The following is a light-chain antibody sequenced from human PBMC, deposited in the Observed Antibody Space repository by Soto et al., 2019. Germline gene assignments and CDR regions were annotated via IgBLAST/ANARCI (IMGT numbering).Light chain of an antibody. CDR2: GAS. Sequence: EIVLTQSPGTLSLSPGERATLSFRASQSVSGSYLAWYQQKPGQAPRLLIYGASSRATGIPDRFSGSGSGTDFTLTISRLEPEDFAVYYCQQYGSSPLTFGRGTKV. V-gene: IGKV3-20*01. CDR1: QSVSGSY. J-gene: IGKJ4*01. CDR3: QQYGSSPLT.